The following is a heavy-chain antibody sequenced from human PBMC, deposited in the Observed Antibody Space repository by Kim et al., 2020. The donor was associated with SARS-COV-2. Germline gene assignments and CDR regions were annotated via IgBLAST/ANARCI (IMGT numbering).Heavy chain of an antibody. D-gene: IGHD3-10*01. CDR3: ARDRDHNYYYYGSGSYYG. V-gene: IGHV3-30*04. J-gene: IGHJ4*02. CDR2: ISYDGSNK. CDR1: GFTFSSYA. Sequence: GGSLRLSCAASGFTFSSYAMHWVRQAPGKGLEWVAVISYDGSNKYYADSVKGRFTISRDNSKNTLYLQMNSLRAEDTAVYYCARDRDHNYYYYGSGSYYGWGQGTLVTVSS.